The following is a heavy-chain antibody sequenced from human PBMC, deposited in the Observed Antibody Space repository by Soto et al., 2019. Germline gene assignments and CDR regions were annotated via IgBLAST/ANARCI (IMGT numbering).Heavy chain of an antibody. V-gene: IGHV3-30*09. J-gene: IGHJ4*02. CDR2: ISYGGDNK. Sequence: QAQLVEAGGGVVQPGRSLRLSCAASGFIFSDYAMHWVRQAPGKGLEWVAVISYGGDNKYYADSVRGRFAISRDNLKNTLDLQMNSLNPEDTAMYHCAKARHSTSWYGLEADFWGQGTLVTVSS. CDR3: AKARHSTSWYGLEADF. CDR1: GFIFSDYA. D-gene: IGHD6-13*01.